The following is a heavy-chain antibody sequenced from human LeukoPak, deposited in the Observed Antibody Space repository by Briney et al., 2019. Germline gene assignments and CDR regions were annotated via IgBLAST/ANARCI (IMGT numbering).Heavy chain of an antibody. Sequence: SETLSLTCTVSGGPISTDSHYWGWIRQPPGKGLEWIGIIYYSGSTYYEPSLKSRVTISIDTSKNQFSLKLTSVSAADTAVYYCVREEYNYGLYYFDFWGQGTLVTVSS. CDR3: VREEYNYGLYYFDF. J-gene: IGHJ4*02. D-gene: IGHD5-18*01. CDR2: IYYSGST. CDR1: GGPISTDSHY. V-gene: IGHV4-39*02.